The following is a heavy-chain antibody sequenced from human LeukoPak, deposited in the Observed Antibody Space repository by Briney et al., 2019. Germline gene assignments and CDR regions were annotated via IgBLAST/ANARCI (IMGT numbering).Heavy chain of an antibody. D-gene: IGHD6-13*01. V-gene: IGHV4-59*01. CDR3: ARGVYIAAAQYGF. CDR1: GGSISTYY. J-gene: IGHJ4*02. CDR2: IYYSGAT. Sequence: XSETLSLTCTVSGGSISTYYWNWIRQPPGKGLEWIGYIYYSGATNYNPSLKSRVTISVDTSKNQFSLKLSSVTAADTAVYYCARGVYIAAAQYGFWGQGTLVTVSS.